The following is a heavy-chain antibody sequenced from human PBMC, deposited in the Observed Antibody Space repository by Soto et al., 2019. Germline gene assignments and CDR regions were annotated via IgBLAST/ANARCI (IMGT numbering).Heavy chain of an antibody. V-gene: IGHV4-34*01. CDR3: ARGRRGDCSGGSCYSGWFDP. CDR2: INHSGST. J-gene: IGHJ5*02. CDR1: GGSFSGYY. D-gene: IGHD2-15*01. Sequence: QVQLQQWGAGLLKPSETLSLTCAVYGGSFSGYYWSWIRQPPGKGLEWIGEINHSGSTNYNPSLKSLVTISVDTSKNQFSLKLSSVTAADTAVYYCARGRRGDCSGGSCYSGWFDPWGQGTLVTVSS.